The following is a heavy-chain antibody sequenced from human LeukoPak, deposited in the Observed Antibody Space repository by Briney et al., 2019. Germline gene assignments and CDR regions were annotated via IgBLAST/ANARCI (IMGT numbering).Heavy chain of an antibody. CDR1: GYTFSSKG. CDR3: ARDINAYGDSPSDY. V-gene: IGHV1-18*01. J-gene: IGHJ4*02. CDR2: ISVYNGNT. Sequence: GASVKVSCKTSGYTFSSKGITWVRQAPGQGLEWMGWISVYNGNTKYAQKLQGRVTMTTDTSTTTASLELRSLRSDDTAMYYCARDINAYGDSPSDYWGQGTLVTVSS. D-gene: IGHD4-17*01.